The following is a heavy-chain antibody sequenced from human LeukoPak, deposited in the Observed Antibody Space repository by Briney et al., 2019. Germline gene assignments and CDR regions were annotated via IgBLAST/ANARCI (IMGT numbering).Heavy chain of an antibody. J-gene: IGHJ4*02. V-gene: IGHV4-61*03. CDR2: LYYSGNT. Sequence: KPSETLSLTCSVSGASVSDGSYYWSWIRQPPGKGLEWIGYLYYSGNTNYSPSLSGRVSTSIDTSKNHFSLNLTSVTAADTAVYYCARGLSTGREDYFDYWGQGTLVSVSS. CDR3: ARGLSTGREDYFDY. D-gene: IGHD1-1*01. CDR1: GASVSDGSYY.